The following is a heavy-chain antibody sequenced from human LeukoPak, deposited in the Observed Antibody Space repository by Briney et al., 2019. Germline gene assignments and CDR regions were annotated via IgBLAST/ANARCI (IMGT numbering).Heavy chain of an antibody. CDR2: INHSGST. D-gene: IGHD1-26*01. V-gene: IGHV4-34*01. CDR1: GGSFSGYY. Sequence: SETLSLTCAVYGGSFSGYYWSWIRQPPGKGLEWIGEINHSGSTNYNPSLKSRVTISVDTSKNQFSLKLSSVTAADTAVYYCARVGIVGAYFDYWGQRTLVTVSS. CDR3: ARVGIVGAYFDY. J-gene: IGHJ4*02.